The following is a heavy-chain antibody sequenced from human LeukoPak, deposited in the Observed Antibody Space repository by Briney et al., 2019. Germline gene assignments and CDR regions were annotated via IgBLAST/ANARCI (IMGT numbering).Heavy chain of an antibody. CDR2: INPNSGGT. CDR3: AKEGELVRRYNGVNWFYP. J-gene: IGHJ5*02. CDR1: GYMFTCYY. D-gene: IGHD6-6*01. Sequence: ASVKVSCKASGYMFTCYYLHWVRQAPGQGLEWMGWINPNSGGTIYAQKFQGRVTMTGDTSITTAYMELSSLRSDDTAVYYCAKEGELVRRYNGVNWFYPWGQGTLVTVSS. V-gene: IGHV1-2*02.